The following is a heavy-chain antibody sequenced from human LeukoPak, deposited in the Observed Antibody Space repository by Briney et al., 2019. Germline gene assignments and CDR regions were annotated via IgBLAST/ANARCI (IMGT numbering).Heavy chain of an antibody. Sequence: SETLSLTCAVYGGSFSGYYWSWIRQPPGKGLEWIGEINHSGSTNYNPSLKSRVTISLDMSKNQFSLNLSSVTAADTAMYYCASSYFYDGTRYFDYWGLGTLVTVSS. CDR3: ASSYFYDGTRYFDY. D-gene: IGHD3-22*01. J-gene: IGHJ4*02. CDR2: INHSGST. V-gene: IGHV4-34*01. CDR1: GGSFSGYY.